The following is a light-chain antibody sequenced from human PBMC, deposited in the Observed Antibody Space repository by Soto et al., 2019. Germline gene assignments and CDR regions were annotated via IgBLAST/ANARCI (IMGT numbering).Light chain of an antibody. Sequence: QSVLTQPASVSGSPGQSITISCTGTSSDVGTYNYVSWYQQHPDKAPKLMIYEVSNRPSGVSNRFSGSKSGNTASLTISGLQAEDEADYYCSSYTSSSTLLVFGTGTKLTVL. J-gene: IGLJ1*01. CDR1: SSDVGTYNY. CDR3: SSYTSSSTLLV. CDR2: EVS. V-gene: IGLV2-14*01.